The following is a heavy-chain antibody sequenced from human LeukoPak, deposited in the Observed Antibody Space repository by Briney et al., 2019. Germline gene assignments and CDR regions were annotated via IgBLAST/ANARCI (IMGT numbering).Heavy chain of an antibody. CDR1: GYTFTSYY. CDR2: INPSGGST. D-gene: IGHD6-13*01. Sequence: ASVKVSCKASGYTFTSYYMHWVRQAPGQGLKWMGIINPSGGSTSYAQKFQGRVTMTRDTSTSTVYMELSSLRSEDTAVYYCARDPQYSSSWTPSLGMDVWGQGTTVTVSS. CDR3: ARDPQYSSSWTPSLGMDV. J-gene: IGHJ6*02. V-gene: IGHV1-46*01.